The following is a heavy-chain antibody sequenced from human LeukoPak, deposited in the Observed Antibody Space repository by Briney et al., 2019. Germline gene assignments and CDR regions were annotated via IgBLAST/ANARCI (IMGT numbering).Heavy chain of an antibody. V-gene: IGHV4-38-2*01. Sequence: SETLSLTCAVSGYSISSGYYWGWIRQPPGKGLEWIGSIYHSGSTYYNPSLKSRVTMSLDTSKNQFSPNLSSVTAADTAIYYCARKDWPNFDYWGQGTLVTVSS. CDR1: GYSISSGYY. D-gene: IGHD3/OR15-3a*01. CDR3: ARKDWPNFDY. CDR2: IYHSGST. J-gene: IGHJ4*02.